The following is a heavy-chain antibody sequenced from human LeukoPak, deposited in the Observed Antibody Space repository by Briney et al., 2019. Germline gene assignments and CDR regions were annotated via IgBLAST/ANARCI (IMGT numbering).Heavy chain of an antibody. V-gene: IGHV3-23*01. CDR3: AKCYDSSGYCDFDY. J-gene: IGHJ4*02. Sequence: GGSLRLSCAASGFTFSDYAMPWVRQAPGKGLECVAGISGSGAGTYYADSVKGRFTISRDNSKKTLYLQMNSLRAEDTALYYCAKCYDSSGYCDFDYWGQGTLVTVSS. D-gene: IGHD3-22*01. CDR1: GFTFSDYA. CDR2: ISGSGAGT.